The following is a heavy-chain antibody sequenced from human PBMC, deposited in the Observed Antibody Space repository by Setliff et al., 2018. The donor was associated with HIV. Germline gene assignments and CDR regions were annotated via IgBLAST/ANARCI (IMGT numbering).Heavy chain of an antibody. D-gene: IGHD6-13*01. Sequence: TSETLSLTCAIYSGSFSGYYWSWIRQPAGKGLEWIGRIYSSGSTNYNPSLESRVTMSIDTSKNQFSLRLSSVTAADTAVYYCASDYSSRHDAFDIWGQGTVVTVSS. J-gene: IGHJ3*02. CDR1: SGSFSGYY. V-gene: IGHV4-59*10. CDR2: IYSSGST. CDR3: ASDYSSRHDAFDI.